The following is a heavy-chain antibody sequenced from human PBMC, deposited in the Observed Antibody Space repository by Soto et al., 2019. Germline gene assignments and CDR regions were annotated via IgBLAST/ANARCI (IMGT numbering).Heavy chain of an antibody. J-gene: IGHJ3*02. Sequence: QVQLVQSGAEVKKPGASVKVSCMASGYIFTSYGISWVRQAPGQGLEWMGWISAYNGNTNYAQKLQGRVTMTTDTSTSTAYMELRSLRSDDTAVYYCARNIVGLRYFDWPHFDIWGQGTMVTVSS. D-gene: IGHD3-9*01. CDR3: ARNIVGLRYFDWPHFDI. CDR2: ISAYNGNT. CDR1: GYIFTSYG. V-gene: IGHV1-18*01.